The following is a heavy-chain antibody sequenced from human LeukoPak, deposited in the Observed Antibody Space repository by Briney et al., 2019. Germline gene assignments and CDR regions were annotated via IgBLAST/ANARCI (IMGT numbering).Heavy chain of an antibody. D-gene: IGHD4-17*01. V-gene: IGHV3-23*01. CDR1: GFTFSSYA. CDR3: AKVGSMVTTN. CDR2: ISARDGST. J-gene: IGHJ4*02. Sequence: PGGSLRLSCAASGFTFSSYAMSWVRQAPGKGLEWVSAISARDGSTYYADSVKGRFTISRDNSKNTLYLQMNSLRAEETDIYYCAKVGSMVTTNWGQGTLVTVSS.